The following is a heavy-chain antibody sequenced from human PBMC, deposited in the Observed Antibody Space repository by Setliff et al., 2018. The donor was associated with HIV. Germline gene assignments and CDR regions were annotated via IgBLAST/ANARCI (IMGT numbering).Heavy chain of an antibody. CDR3: ARVVAVAGTAIGY. CDR2: MNPNSGNT. J-gene: IGHJ4*02. V-gene: IGHV1-8*02. CDR1: GYTFTSYD. D-gene: IGHD6-19*01. Sequence: ASVKVSCKASGYTFTSYDINWVRQATGQGLEWMGWMNPNSGNTGYAQKFQGRVTMTRNTSISTAYMELSSLRSEDTAVYYCARVVAVAGTAIGYWGQGTLVTVPQ.